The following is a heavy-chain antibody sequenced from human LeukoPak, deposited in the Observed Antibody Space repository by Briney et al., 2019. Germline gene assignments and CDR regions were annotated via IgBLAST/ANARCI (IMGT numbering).Heavy chain of an antibody. J-gene: IGHJ5*02. CDR2: ISGSGGST. V-gene: IGHV3-23*01. CDR1: GFTFSSYA. CDR3: AKNPRDGYINWFDP. D-gene: IGHD5-24*01. Sequence: GGFLRLSCAASGFTFSSYAMSWVRQAPGKGLEWVSAISGSGGSTYYADSVKGRFTISRDNSKNTLYLQMNSLRAEDTAVYYCAKNPRDGYINWFDPWGQGTLVTVSS.